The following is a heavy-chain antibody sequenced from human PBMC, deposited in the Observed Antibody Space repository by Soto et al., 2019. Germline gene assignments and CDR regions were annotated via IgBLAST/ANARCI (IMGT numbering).Heavy chain of an antibody. D-gene: IGHD2-2*01. CDR3: ARGIGYCSSTSCLHENWFDP. CDR1: GGSFSGYY. V-gene: IGHV4-34*01. J-gene: IGHJ5*02. CDR2: INHSGST. Sequence: PSETLSLTCAVYGGSFSGYYWSWIRQPPWKGLEWIGEINHSGSTNYNPSLKSRVTISVDTSKNQLSLKLSSVTAADTAVYYCARGIGYCSSTSCLHENWFDPWGQGTLVTVSS.